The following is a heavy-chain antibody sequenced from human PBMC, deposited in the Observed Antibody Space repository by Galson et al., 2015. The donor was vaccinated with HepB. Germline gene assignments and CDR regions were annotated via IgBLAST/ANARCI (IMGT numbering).Heavy chain of an antibody. V-gene: IGHV1-18*04. J-gene: IGHJ6*02. CDR2: ISTYNGNT. CDR1: PYIFNSYG. D-gene: IGHD3-10*01. CDR3: TRERGVRVLWFGEPRPDYYGMDV. Sequence: SVKVSCKASPYIFNSYGISWVRQAPGQGLEWMGWISTYNGNTNCAQKLQGRVTMTTDTSTSTAYMELRSLRSGDTAVYYCTRERGVRVLWFGEPRPDYYGMDVWGQGTTVTVSS.